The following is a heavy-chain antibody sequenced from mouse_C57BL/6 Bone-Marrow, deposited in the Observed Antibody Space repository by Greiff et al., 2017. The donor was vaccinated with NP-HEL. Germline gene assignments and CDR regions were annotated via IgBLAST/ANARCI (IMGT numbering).Heavy chain of an antibody. Sequence: VQLQQSGTVLARPEASVKMSCKTSGYTFTSYWMHWVKQRPGQGLEWIGAIYPGNSDTSYNQKFKGKAKLTAVTSASTAYMELSSLTNEDSAVYYCTRCPSYGNYDYWGQGTTLTVSS. CDR3: TRCPSYGNYDY. V-gene: IGHV1-5*01. CDR2: IYPGNSDT. D-gene: IGHD2-1*01. CDR1: GYTFTSYW. J-gene: IGHJ2*01.